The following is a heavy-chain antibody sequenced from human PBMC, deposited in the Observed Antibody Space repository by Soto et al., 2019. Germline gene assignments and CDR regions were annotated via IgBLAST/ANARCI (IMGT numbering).Heavy chain of an antibody. D-gene: IGHD6-13*01. CDR3: ARTSSGAAGTGNWFDP. CDR2: INPSGGST. J-gene: IGHJ5*02. Sequence: ASVKVSCKASGYTFTSYYMHWVRQAPGQGLEWMGIINPSGGSTSYAQKFQGRVTMTRDTSTSTVYMELSSLRSEDTAVYYCARTSSGAAGTGNWFDPWGQGTRVTGAS. V-gene: IGHV1-46*03. CDR1: GYTFTSYY.